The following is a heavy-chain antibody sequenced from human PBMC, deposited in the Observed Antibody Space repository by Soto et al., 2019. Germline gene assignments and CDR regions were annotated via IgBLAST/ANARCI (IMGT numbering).Heavy chain of an antibody. CDR1: GYSFTSYW. CDR3: ASPTLVRGDYYYYGMDV. D-gene: IGHD3-10*01. Sequence: EVQLVQSGAEVKKPGESLKISCKGSGYSFTSYWIGWVRQMPGKGLEWMGIIYPGDSDPRYSPSFHGQVTISADKSISTADLQWSSLKASDNAMYYCASPTLVRGDYYYYGMDVWGQGTTVTVSS. J-gene: IGHJ6*02. CDR2: IYPGDSDP. V-gene: IGHV5-51*03.